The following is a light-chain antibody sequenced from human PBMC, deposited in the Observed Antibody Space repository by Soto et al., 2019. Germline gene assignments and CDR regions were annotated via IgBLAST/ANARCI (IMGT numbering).Light chain of an antibody. CDR2: GAS. V-gene: IGKV3-20*01. CDR1: QSVSSSY. J-gene: IGKJ3*01. CDR3: QQYCSALYT. Sequence: EIVLTQSPGTLSLSPEERATLSYRASQSVSSSYLAWYQQKPGQAPRLLIYGASSRATGIPDRFSGSESGTDFTLTISRLEPEDFAVYYCQQYCSALYTFGPGTKVDIK.